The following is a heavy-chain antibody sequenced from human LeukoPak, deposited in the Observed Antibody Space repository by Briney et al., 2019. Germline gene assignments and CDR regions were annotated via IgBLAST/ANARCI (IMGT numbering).Heavy chain of an antibody. V-gene: IGHV3-9*01. CDR2: ISWNSGSI. CDR3: AKDMTTVTSYYFDY. D-gene: IGHD4-17*01. CDR1: GFTFDAYA. Sequence: GRSLRLSCAASGFTFDAYAMHWVRQAPGKGLEWVSGISWNSGSIGYADSVKGRFTISRDNAKHSLYLQMNSLRAEDTALYYCAKDMTTVTSYYFDYWGQGTLVTVSS. J-gene: IGHJ4*02.